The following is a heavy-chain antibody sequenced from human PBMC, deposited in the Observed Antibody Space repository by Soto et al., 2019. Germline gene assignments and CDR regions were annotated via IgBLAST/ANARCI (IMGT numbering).Heavy chain of an antibody. J-gene: IGHJ6*02. CDR3: ARDRSSSPMDV. CDR2: IYYSGST. Sequence: QVQLQESGPGLVQPSQTLSLTCTVSGRSISSGGYYWSWIRQHPGKGLEWIGYIYYSGSTYYNPSLKSRVTISVDTSKNQFSLKLSSVTAADTAVYYCARDRSSSPMDVWGQGTTVTVSS. V-gene: IGHV4-31*03. CDR1: GRSISSGGYY. D-gene: IGHD6-6*01.